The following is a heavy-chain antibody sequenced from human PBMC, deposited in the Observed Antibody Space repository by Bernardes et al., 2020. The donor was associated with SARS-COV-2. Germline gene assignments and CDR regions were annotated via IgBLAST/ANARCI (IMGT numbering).Heavy chain of an antibody. J-gene: IGHJ2*01. V-gene: IGHV3-13*01. D-gene: IGHD7-27*01. CDR1: GFTFSDYD. CDR2: IGSVGDT. CDR3: ARKNWATWYFDL. Sequence: GGSLRLSCVASGFTFSDYDMHWVRQPIGKALQWVSVIGSVGDTYYEGSVKGRFTISRENAKNSLYLQMNSLRAGDTAVYYCARKNWATWYFDLCGRGTLVTVSS.